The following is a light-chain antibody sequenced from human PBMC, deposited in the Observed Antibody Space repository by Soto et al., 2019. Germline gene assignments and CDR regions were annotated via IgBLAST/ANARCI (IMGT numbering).Light chain of an antibody. Sequence: DIQITQSPSTLSASVGDRVTITRSASQSIRNWLASYQQKPGKDPKLLIHQASTLQSGVPSRFSGSGSGTEFTLNISSLQPDDFATYYWQQYNSHSETFGQGTKVDIK. CDR3: QQYNSHSET. J-gene: IGKJ1*01. V-gene: IGKV1-5*03. CDR1: QSIRNW. CDR2: QAS.